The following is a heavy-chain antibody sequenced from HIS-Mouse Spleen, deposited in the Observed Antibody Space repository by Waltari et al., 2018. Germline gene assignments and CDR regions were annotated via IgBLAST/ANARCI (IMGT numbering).Heavy chain of an antibody. Sequence: EVQLVESGGGLVQPGGSLRLSCAASGFTFCSYWLPWVRQAPGKGLVWVSSMNRDGRRTSYAESVKGRFTISRDSAKNTLYLQMNSRRAEDTAVYYCARKLGIDYWGQGTLVTVSS. CDR3: ARKLGIDY. D-gene: IGHD7-27*01. J-gene: IGHJ4*02. CDR1: GFTFCSYW. CDR2: MNRDGRRT. V-gene: IGHV3-74*01.